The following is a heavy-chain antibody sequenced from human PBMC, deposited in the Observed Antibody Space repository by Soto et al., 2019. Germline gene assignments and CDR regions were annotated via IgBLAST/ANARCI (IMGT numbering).Heavy chain of an antibody. D-gene: IGHD2-15*01. J-gene: IGHJ4*02. CDR3: ATMGTPATGLYYFDY. Sequence: SETLSLTCTVIGGSIRSPNFSWSWIRQHPGKGPEWIGNIYYNGTTTYSPSLKSRVTISVDTSKNQFSLNLSFVTAADTAVYYCATMGTPATGLYYFDYWGQGTLVTVSS. V-gene: IGHV4-30-4*08. CDR2: IYYNGTT. CDR1: GGSIRSPNFS.